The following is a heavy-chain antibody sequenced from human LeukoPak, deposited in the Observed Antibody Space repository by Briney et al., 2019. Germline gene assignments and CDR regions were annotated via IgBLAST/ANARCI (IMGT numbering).Heavy chain of an antibody. CDR3: ARMDLWRGAGGWSYFDY. V-gene: IGHV3-66*02. D-gene: IGHD1-14*01. J-gene: IGHJ4*02. CDR1: GFNFSSYW. Sequence: PGGSLRLSCAASGFNFSSYWMSWVRQAPGKGLEWVSVIHSGGSTYDADSVKGRFTISRDNSKNTVYLQMNSLRPEDTAVYYCARMDLWRGAGGWSYFDYWGQGTLVTVSS. CDR2: IHSGGST.